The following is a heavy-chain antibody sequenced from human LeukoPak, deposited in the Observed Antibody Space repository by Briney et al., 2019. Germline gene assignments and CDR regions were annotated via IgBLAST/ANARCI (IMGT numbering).Heavy chain of an antibody. CDR3: ATASFDP. CDR2: VDPEDGET. J-gene: IGHJ5*02. Sequence: GASVKVSCKASGYTLTDYYVHWVQQAPGKGLEWMGRVDPEDGETIYAEKFQGRVTITADTSTDTAYMELSSLRSEDTAVYYCATASFDPWGQGTLVTVSS. CDR1: GYTLTDYY. V-gene: IGHV1-69-2*01.